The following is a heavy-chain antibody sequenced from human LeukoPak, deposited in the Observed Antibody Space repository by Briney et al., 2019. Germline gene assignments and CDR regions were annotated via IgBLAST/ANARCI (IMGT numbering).Heavy chain of an antibody. Sequence: GGSLRLSCAASGFTFSSYAMSWVRQAPGKGLEWVAVIWYDGSNKYYADSVKGRFTISRDNSKNTLYLQMNSLRAEDTAVYYCARDAAGIVGATPLDYWGQGTLVTVSS. J-gene: IGHJ4*02. V-gene: IGHV3-33*08. CDR2: IWYDGSNK. D-gene: IGHD1-26*01. CDR3: ARDAAGIVGATPLDY. CDR1: GFTFSSYA.